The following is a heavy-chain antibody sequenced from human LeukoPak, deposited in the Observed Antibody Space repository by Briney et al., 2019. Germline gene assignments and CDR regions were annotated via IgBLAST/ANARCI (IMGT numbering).Heavy chain of an antibody. D-gene: IGHD3-9*01. J-gene: IGHJ4*02. V-gene: IGHV1-18*04. CDR2: ISAYNGNT. Sequence: ASVKVSCKASGYTFTSYGISWVGQAPGQGLEWMGWISAYNGNTNYAQKLQGRVTMTTDTSTSTAYMELRSLRSDDTAVYYCARVPLNYDILTGYDYWGQGTLVTVSS. CDR3: ARVPLNYDILTGYDY. CDR1: GYTFTSYG.